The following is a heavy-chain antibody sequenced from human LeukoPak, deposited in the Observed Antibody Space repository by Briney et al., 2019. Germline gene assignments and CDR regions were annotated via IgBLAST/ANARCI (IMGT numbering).Heavy chain of an antibody. CDR3: ASTYSGSYYSGDAFDI. J-gene: IGHJ3*02. CDR2: IYPGDSDT. V-gene: IGHV5-51*01. CDR1: GYSFTSYW. Sequence: GESLKISCKGSGYSFTSYWIGWVRQMPGKGLEWMGIIYPGDSDTRYSPSSQGQVTISADKSISTAYLQWSSLKASDTAMYYCASTYSGSYYSGDAFDIWGQGTMVTVPS. D-gene: IGHD1-26*01.